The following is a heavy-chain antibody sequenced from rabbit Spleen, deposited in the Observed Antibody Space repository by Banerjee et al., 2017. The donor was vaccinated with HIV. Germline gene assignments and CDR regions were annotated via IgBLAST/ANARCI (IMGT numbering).Heavy chain of an antibody. CDR1: GFSFSSSYD. D-gene: IGHD4-1*01. V-gene: IGHV1S45*01. J-gene: IGHJ3*01. Sequence: QEQLVEYGGDLVKPGASLTLTCTASGFSFSSSYDMCWVRQAPGKGLEWIGDIYPVFGITNYANWVQGRFTISSDNAQNTVDLQMNSLTPADTATYFCARNANGGWDLWGQGTLVTVS. CDR3: ARNANGGWDL. CDR2: IYPVFGIT.